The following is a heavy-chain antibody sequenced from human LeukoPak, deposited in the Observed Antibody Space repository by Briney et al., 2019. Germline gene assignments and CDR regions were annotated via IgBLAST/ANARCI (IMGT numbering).Heavy chain of an antibody. CDR3: ARRGGDRYYFDY. CDR2: IYYSGST. Sequence: KSSETLSLTCTVSGGSISSYYWSWIRQPPGKGLEWIGYIYYSGSTNYNPSLKSRVTISVDTSKNQSSLKLSSVTAAATAVYYCARRGGDRYYFDYWGQETLVTASP. D-gene: IGHD2-21*02. CDR1: GGSISSYY. V-gene: IGHV4-59*08. J-gene: IGHJ4*02.